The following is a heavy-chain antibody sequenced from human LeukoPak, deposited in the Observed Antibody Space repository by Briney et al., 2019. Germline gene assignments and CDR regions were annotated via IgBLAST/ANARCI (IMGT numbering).Heavy chain of an antibody. CDR1: GFTFSSYA. V-gene: IGHV3-30*04. Sequence: PGGSLRLSCAASGFTFSSYAMHWVRQAPGNGLEWVAVISYDGSNKYYADSVKGRFTISRDNSKNTLYLQMNSLRAEDTAVYYCARGRNAYYYYGMDVWGKGTTVTVSS. J-gene: IGHJ6*04. CDR2: ISYDGSNK. CDR3: ARGRNAYYYYGMDV.